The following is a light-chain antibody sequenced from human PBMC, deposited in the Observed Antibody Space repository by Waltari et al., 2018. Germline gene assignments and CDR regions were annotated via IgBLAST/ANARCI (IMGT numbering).Light chain of an antibody. CDR3: QQYNISPYT. J-gene: IGKJ2*01. Sequence: DIQMTQSPSTLAASVGDRVTITCRASQSISNWLAWSQQKPGKAPKVLIYKSFSLQSGVPSRFSGSGSETEFTLTISSLQPDDFATYYCQQYNISPYTFGQGTTLEI. V-gene: IGKV1-5*03. CDR2: KSF. CDR1: QSISNW.